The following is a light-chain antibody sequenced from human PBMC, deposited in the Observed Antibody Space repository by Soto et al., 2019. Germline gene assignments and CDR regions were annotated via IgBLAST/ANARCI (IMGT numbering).Light chain of an antibody. V-gene: IGKV3-15*01. CDR1: QTISND. CDR2: SAS. Sequence: EVVMTQSPATVSVSPGEGGTLSCRASQTISNDLAWYQQKPGQAPKLLIYSASTRATGVPARFSGGGSGTEFTLPISSLQSEDFAFYYCQQNNKWPPVTFGGGTKVEIK. J-gene: IGKJ4*01. CDR3: QQNNKWPPVT.